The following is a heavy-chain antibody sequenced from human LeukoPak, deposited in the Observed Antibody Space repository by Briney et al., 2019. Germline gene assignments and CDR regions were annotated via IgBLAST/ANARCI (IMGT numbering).Heavy chain of an antibody. D-gene: IGHD4-17*01. V-gene: IGHV4-38-2*01. J-gene: IGHJ4*02. CDR1: GYSIGSGYY. Sequence: SETLSLTCAVSGYSIGSGYYWGWIRQPPGKGLEWIGSIYHSGSTYYNPSLKSRVTISVDTSKNQFSLKLSSVTAADTAVYYCARQWGFMTTVTYFDYWGQGTLVTVSS. CDR2: IYHSGST. CDR3: ARQWGFMTTVTYFDY.